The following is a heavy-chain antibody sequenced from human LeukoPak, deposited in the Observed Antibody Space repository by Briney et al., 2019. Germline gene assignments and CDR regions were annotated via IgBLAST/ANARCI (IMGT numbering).Heavy chain of an antibody. CDR2: INTNTGNP. CDR3: ARSFVVVPGAIDWFDP. Sequence: ASVKVSCKASGYTFTSYALNWVRQAPGQGLEWMGWINTNTGNPVYALGFTGRFVLSLDTLVRTAYLQINSLKAEDTAVYYCARSFVVVPGAIDWFDPWGQGTLVTVSS. D-gene: IGHD2-2*02. V-gene: IGHV7-4-1*02. CDR1: GYTFTSYA. J-gene: IGHJ5*02.